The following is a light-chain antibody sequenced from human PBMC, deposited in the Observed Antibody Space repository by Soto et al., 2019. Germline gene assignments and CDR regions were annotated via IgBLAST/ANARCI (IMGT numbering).Light chain of an antibody. CDR1: QGISTW. CDR2: ASS. CDR3: QQSYSTPPIT. V-gene: IGKV1-39*01. Sequence: DIQMTQSPYTLSASVGDRVTITCRASQGISTWLAWYQQKPGTAPKLLIYASSSLQSGVPSRFSGSGSGTDFTLTISSLQPDDFATYYCQQSYSTPPITFGQGTRLEIK. J-gene: IGKJ5*01.